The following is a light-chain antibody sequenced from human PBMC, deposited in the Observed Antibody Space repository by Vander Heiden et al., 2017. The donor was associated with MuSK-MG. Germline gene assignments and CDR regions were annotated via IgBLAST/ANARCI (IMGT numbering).Light chain of an antibody. CDR2: DAS. CDR1: QSVSSY. Sequence: EIVLPQSPATLSLSPGERATLSFRASQSVSSYLAWYQQKPGQAPRLLIYDASNRATGIPARFSGSGSGTDFTLTISSLEPEDLAVYYCQQRSTAWTFGQGTKVE. J-gene: IGKJ1*01. V-gene: IGKV3-11*01. CDR3: QQRSTAWT.